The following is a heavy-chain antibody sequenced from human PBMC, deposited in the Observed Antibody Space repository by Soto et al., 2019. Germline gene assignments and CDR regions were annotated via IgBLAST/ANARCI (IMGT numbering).Heavy chain of an antibody. V-gene: IGHV3-23*01. D-gene: IGHD1-1*01. CDR3: AKNGLSNSPSAIDS. Sequence: GGSLRLSCAASGFTFSSYAMSWVRQAPGKGLDWVSGISGSGRNTYYADSVKGRFTISRDNSRNTLFLQMNSLRAEDTAVYYCAKNGLSNSPSAIDSWGQGTLVTVSS. J-gene: IGHJ4*02. CDR1: GFTFSSYA. CDR2: ISGSGRNT.